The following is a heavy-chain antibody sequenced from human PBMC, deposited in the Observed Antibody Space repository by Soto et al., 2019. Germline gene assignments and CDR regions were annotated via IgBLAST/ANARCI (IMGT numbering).Heavy chain of an antibody. V-gene: IGHV3-11*05. D-gene: IGHD5-12*01. CDR3: ARETATMYGMDV. CDR2: ISPSSTYT. CDR1: GFTFSDYY. J-gene: IGHJ6*02. Sequence: QVQLVESGGGLVKPGGSLRLSCAASGFTFSDYYMSWIRQAPGKGLEWVSYISPSSTYTNYADSVKGRFTISRDNAKNSLYLQVNSLRAEATAVYYCARETATMYGMDVWGQGTTVTVSS.